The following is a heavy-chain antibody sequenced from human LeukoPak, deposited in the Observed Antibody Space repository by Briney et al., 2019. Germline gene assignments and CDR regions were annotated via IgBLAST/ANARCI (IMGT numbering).Heavy chain of an antibody. V-gene: IGHV3-23*01. Sequence: GGSLRLSCAASGFTFSSYAMSWVRQAPGKGLEWVSAISGSGGSTYYADSVKGRFTISRDNSKNTLYLQMNSLRAEDTAVYYCAKYFDWLYQAENWFDPWGQGTLVTVSS. D-gene: IGHD3-9*01. CDR3: AKYFDWLYQAENWFDP. J-gene: IGHJ5*02. CDR1: GFTFSSYA. CDR2: ISGSGGST.